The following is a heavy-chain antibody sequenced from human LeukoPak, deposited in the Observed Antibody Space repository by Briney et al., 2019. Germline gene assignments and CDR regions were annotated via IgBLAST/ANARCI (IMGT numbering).Heavy chain of an antibody. Sequence: SETLSLTCTVSGYSISSGYYWGWIRQPPGKGLEWIGSIYHSGSTYYNPSLKSRVTISVDTSKNQFSLKLSSVTAADTAVYYCAWELELEGYYFDYWGQGTLVTVSS. V-gene: IGHV4-38-2*02. CDR3: AWELELEGYYFDY. CDR2: IYHSGST. CDR1: GYSISSGYY. J-gene: IGHJ4*02. D-gene: IGHD1-7*01.